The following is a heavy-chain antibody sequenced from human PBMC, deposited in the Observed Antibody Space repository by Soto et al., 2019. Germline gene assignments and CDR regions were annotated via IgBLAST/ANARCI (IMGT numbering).Heavy chain of an antibody. D-gene: IGHD7-27*01. CDR1: GFSLSTSGVG. CDR2: IYWDDDK. CDR3: AHSLIPNWGSRGAFDY. V-gene: IGHV2-5*02. J-gene: IGHJ4*02. Sequence: QITLKESGPTLVKPTQTLTLTCTFSGFSLSTSGVGVGWIRQPPGKALEWLALIYWDDDKRYSPSLKSRLTSTQDTSKNQVVLTMTNMDPVDTATYYCAHSLIPNWGSRGAFDYWGQGPLVTVSS.